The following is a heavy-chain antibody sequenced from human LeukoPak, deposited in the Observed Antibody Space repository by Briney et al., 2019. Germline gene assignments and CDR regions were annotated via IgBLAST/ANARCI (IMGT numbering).Heavy chain of an antibody. V-gene: IGHV4-59*01. CDR3: ADRRDGYPYFDY. J-gene: IGHJ4*02. D-gene: IGHD5-24*01. CDR2: IYYSGST. Sequence: SETLSLTCTVSGGSISSYYWSWIRQPPGKGLEWIGYIYYSGSTNYNPSLKSRVTISVDTSKNQFSLKLSSVTAADTAVYYCADRRDGYPYFDYWGQGTLVTVSS. CDR1: GGSISSYY.